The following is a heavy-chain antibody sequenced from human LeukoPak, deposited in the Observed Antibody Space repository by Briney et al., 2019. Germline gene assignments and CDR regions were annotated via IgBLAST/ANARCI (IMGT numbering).Heavy chain of an antibody. Sequence: SETLSLTCTVSGGSISSYYWGWIRQPPSEGLEWIGSMYYSGSIFYNPSLKSRVTISVNTSKNQFSLKVTSVTAADTAVYYCARTRVPGSYSPKGPFDYWGQGTLVTVSS. CDR1: GGSISSYY. D-gene: IGHD1-26*01. CDR2: MYYSGSI. CDR3: ARTRVPGSYSPKGPFDY. V-gene: IGHV4-39*07. J-gene: IGHJ4*02.